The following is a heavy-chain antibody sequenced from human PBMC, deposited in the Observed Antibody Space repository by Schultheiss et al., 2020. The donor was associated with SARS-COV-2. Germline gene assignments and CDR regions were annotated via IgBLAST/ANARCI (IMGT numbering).Heavy chain of an antibody. D-gene: IGHD4-17*01. CDR2: IIPIFGTA. J-gene: IGHJ4*02. CDR3: ARGTPSGDYED. V-gene: IGHV1-69*01. Sequence: KISCKASGGTFSSYAISWVRQAPGQGLEWMGGIIPIFGTANYAQKFQGRVTITADESTSTAYMELRSLRSDDTAVYYCARGTPSGDYEDWGQGTLVTVSS. CDR1: GGTFSSYA.